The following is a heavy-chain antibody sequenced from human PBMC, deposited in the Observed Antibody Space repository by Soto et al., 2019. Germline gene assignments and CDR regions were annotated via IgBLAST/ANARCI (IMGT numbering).Heavy chain of an antibody. CDR2: IYYSGST. CDR1: GGSISSSSYY. CDR3: ARVGKHPARGYSSSRDY. D-gene: IGHD5-18*01. J-gene: IGHJ4*02. Sequence: PSETLSLTCTVSGGSISSSSYYWGWIRQPPGKGLEWIGSIYYSGSTYYNPSLKSRVTISVDTSKNHFSLKLSSVTAADTAVYYCARVGKHPARGYSSSRDYWGQETLVTISS. V-gene: IGHV4-39*02.